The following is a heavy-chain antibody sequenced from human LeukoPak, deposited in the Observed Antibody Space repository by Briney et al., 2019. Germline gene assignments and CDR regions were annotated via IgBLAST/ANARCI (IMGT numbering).Heavy chain of an antibody. CDR3: ARAFYPGYYSYMAV. Sequence: SETLSLTCTDSGGSISSFYWSWIRQPQGKGLEWIGYIYYTGSTNSNSSLKSRVTISVDTSKNQFSLNLSSVTAADTAVYYCARAFYPGYYSYMAVWGKGTTVTVSS. D-gene: IGHD3-3*02. V-gene: IGHV4-59*01. CDR1: GGSISSFY. J-gene: IGHJ6*03. CDR2: IYYTGST.